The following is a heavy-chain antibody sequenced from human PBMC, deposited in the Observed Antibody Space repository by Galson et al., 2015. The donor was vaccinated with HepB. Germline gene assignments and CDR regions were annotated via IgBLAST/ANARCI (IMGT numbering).Heavy chain of an antibody. J-gene: IGHJ5*02. D-gene: IGHD2-21*02. V-gene: IGHV3-7*03. CDR1: GFNFSRYW. Sequence: SLRLSCAASGFNFSRYWMSWVRQAPGKGLEWVADINQDGREKYYVDSVKGRFTISRDNAKNSLSLHMNSLRAEDTAVYYCVRNRVSTANNPECFGPWGQGTLVTVSS. CDR2: INQDGREK. CDR3: VRNRVSTANNPECFGP.